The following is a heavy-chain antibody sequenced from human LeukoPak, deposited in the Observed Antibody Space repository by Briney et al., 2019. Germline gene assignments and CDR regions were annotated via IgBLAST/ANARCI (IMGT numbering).Heavy chain of an antibody. V-gene: IGHV4-34*01. D-gene: IGHD3-3*01. CDR1: GGSFSGYY. J-gene: IGHJ5*02. Sequence: PSETLSLTCAVYGGSFSGYYWSWIRQPPGKGLEWIGEINHSGSTNYNPPLKSRVTISVDTSKNQFSLKLSSVTAADTAVYYCARGTARGPNYDFWSGYYGNWFDPWGQGTLVTVSS. CDR3: ARGTARGPNYDFWSGYYGNWFDP. CDR2: INHSGST.